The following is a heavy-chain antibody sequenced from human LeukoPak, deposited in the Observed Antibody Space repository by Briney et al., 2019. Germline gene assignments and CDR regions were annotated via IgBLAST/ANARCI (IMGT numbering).Heavy chain of an antibody. Sequence: GGSLRLSCAASGFTFSDYYMSWIRQAPGRGLEWVSYIGGSGVYRNYADSVKGRFTISRDNTKNSLSLKMNSLRVEDTAVYYCARDRYDSSGTHWFDPWGQGTLVTVSS. CDR2: IGGSGVYR. J-gene: IGHJ5*02. D-gene: IGHD3-22*01. V-gene: IGHV3-11*05. CDR1: GFTFSDYY. CDR3: ARDRYDSSGTHWFDP.